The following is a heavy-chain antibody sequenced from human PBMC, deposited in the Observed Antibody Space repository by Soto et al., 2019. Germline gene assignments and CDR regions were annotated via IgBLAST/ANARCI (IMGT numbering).Heavy chain of an antibody. CDR3: ARGNYDILTGYYNPPYYYYGMDV. CDR1: GYTFTGYY. Sequence: QVQLVQSGAEVKKPGASVKVSCKASGYTFTGYYMHWVRQAPGQGLEWMGWINPNSGGTNYAQKFQGWVTMARDTSISTAYMELSRLRSDDTAVYYCARGNYDILTGYYNPPYYYYGMDVWGQGTTVTVSS. J-gene: IGHJ6*02. CDR2: INPNSGGT. V-gene: IGHV1-2*04. D-gene: IGHD3-9*01.